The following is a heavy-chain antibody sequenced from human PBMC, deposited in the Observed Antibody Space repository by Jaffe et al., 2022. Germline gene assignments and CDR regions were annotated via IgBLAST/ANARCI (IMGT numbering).Heavy chain of an antibody. J-gene: IGHJ3*02. CDR3: VRGAIVVVPAAIEDAFDI. D-gene: IGHD2-2*02. CDR1: GYSFTSYW. CDR2: IYPGDSDT. V-gene: IGHV5-51*03. Sequence: EVQLVQSGAEVKKPGESLKISCKGSGYSFTSYWIGWVRQMPGKGLEWMGIIYPGDSDTRYSPSFQGQVTISADKSISTAYLQWSSLKASDTAMYYCVRGAIVVVPAAIEDAFDIWGQGTMVTVSS.